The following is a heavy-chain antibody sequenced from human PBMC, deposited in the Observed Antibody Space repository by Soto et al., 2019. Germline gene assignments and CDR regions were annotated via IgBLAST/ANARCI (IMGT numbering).Heavy chain of an antibody. J-gene: IGHJ6*02. D-gene: IGHD2-8*01. CDR2: INPKSGGT. CDR3: ARGDATDCSNGVCSFFYNHDMAV. V-gene: IGHV1-2*04. CDR1: GYSFTDYH. Sequence: QVQLVQSGAEVKKPGASVKVSCKASGYSFTDYHIHWVRQAPGQGLEWLGRINPKSGGTSTAQKFQGWVTMTTDASISPASVELTRLTSDDTAIYYCARGDATDCSNGVCSFFYNHDMAVRGQGNTVTVSS.